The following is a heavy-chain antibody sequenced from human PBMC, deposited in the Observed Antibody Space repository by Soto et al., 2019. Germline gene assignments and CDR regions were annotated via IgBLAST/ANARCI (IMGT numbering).Heavy chain of an antibody. D-gene: IGHD6-19*01. CDR2: IYYSGST. J-gene: IGHJ4*02. CDR1: GGSISSSSYY. CDR3: ARGGVYKTPLKQWRGEEGLYYFDY. Sequence: SETLSLTCTVSGGSISSSSYYWGWIRQPPGKGLEWIGSIYYSGSTYYNPSLKSRVTISVDTSKNQFSLKLSSVTAADTAVYYCARGGVYKTPLKQWRGEEGLYYFDYWGQGTLVTVSS. V-gene: IGHV4-39*01.